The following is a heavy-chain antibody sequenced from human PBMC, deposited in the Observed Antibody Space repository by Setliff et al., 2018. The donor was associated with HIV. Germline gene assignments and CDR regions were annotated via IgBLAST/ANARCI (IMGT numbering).Heavy chain of an antibody. V-gene: IGHV3-43D*04. D-gene: IGHD1-20*01. CDR3: AKDAAITATSSYFDY. CDR2: ISWDGRST. Sequence: GESLKISCAASGFTFHEHAMHWVRQAPGKGLEWVSLISWDGRSTYYADSVKGRFTISRDNSRNSMYLQMSSLRAEDTALYYCAKDAAITATSSYFDYWGQGTLVTVSS. J-gene: IGHJ4*02. CDR1: GFTFHEHA.